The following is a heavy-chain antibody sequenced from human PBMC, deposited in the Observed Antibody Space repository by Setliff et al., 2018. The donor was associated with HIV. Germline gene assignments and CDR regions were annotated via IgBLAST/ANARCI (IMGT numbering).Heavy chain of an antibody. CDR1: GGSISNYY. CDR2: IHDSGNT. V-gene: IGHV4-59*01. J-gene: IGHJ6*03. D-gene: IGHD6-19*01. Sequence: PSETLSLTCTVSGGSISNYYWGWTRQPPGKGLEWIGHIHDSGNTNYNPSLRSRVTISVDTPNNQVSLKVTSVTTADAAVYYCVRGYPGIAVAGLTYYYYYYMDVWGKGTTVTVSS. CDR3: VRGYPGIAVAGLTYYYYYYMDV.